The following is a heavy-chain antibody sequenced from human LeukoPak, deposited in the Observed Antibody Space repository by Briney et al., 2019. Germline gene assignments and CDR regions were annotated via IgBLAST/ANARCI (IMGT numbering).Heavy chain of an antibody. D-gene: IGHD1-26*01. CDR3: ATRPTVGGTTPTFDH. CDR1: GFTFSSYA. V-gene: IGHV3-30-3*01. J-gene: IGHJ4*02. CDR2: ISYGGDNK. Sequence: GGSLRLSCAASGFTFSSYAMHWVRQAPGKGLEWVAIISYGGDNKYYADSVKGRFTISRDNAKNALYLQMNTLRAEDTAIYSCATRPTVGGTTPTFDHWGQGTPVTVSS.